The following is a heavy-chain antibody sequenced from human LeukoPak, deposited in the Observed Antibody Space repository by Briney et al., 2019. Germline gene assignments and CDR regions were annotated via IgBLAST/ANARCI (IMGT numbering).Heavy chain of an antibody. CDR2: IIPIFGTA. Sequence: SVKVSCKASGGTFTSYGISWVRQAPGQGLEWMGRIIPIFGTANYAQKFQGRVTITADESTSTAYMELSSLRSEDTAVYYCARVSSRRLLLEWLPSDYYYYYMDVWGKGTTVTVSS. J-gene: IGHJ6*03. D-gene: IGHD3-3*01. CDR3: ARVSSRRLLLEWLPSDYYYYYMDV. V-gene: IGHV1-69*13. CDR1: GGTFTSYG.